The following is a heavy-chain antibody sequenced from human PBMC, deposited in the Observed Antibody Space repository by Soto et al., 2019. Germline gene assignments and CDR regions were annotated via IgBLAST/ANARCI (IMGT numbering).Heavy chain of an antibody. V-gene: IGHV6-1*01. CDR3: TRGDWFHY. Sequence: WVRQAPGQGLEWLGRTYYRSKWYNDYAASVRSRITINPDTSKNQFSLQLNSVTPDDTAIYYCTRGDWFHYWGQGTLVTVSS. J-gene: IGHJ4*02. CDR2: TYYRSKWYN. D-gene: IGHD2-21*01.